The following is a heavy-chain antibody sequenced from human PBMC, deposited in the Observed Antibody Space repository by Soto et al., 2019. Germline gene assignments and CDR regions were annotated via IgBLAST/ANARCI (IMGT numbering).Heavy chain of an antibody. V-gene: IGHV3-30*18. Sequence: QVQLVESGGGVVQPGRSLRLSCAASGFTFSSYGMHWVRQAPGKGLEWVAVISYDGSNKYYADSVKGRFTISRDNSKNTLYLQMNSLRAEDTAVYYCAKDGARGDYYYGMDVWGQGTTVTVSS. CDR2: ISYDGSNK. CDR3: AKDGARGDYYYGMDV. D-gene: IGHD3-10*01. J-gene: IGHJ6*02. CDR1: GFTFSSYG.